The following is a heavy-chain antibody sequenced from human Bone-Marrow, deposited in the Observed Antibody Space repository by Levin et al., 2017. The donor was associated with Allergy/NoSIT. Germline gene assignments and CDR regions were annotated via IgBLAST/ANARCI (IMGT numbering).Heavy chain of an antibody. CDR1: GFSLSTSGMC. D-gene: IGHD2-15*01. CDR3: ARIYCSGGFGYWFFDL. Sequence: SGPTLVKPTQTLTLTCTFSGFSLSTSGMCVSWIRQPPGKALEWLAFIDWDDDKYYSTSLKTRLTISKDTSKNQVVLTMTNMDPVDTATYYCARIYCSGGFGYWFFDLWGRGTLVTVSS. J-gene: IGHJ2*01. CDR2: IDWDDDK. V-gene: IGHV2-70*01.